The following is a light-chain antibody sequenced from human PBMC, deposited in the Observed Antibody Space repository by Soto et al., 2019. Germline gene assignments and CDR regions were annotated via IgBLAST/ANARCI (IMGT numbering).Light chain of an antibody. V-gene: IGLV2-14*03. J-gene: IGLJ2*01. Sequence: QSALTQPASVSGSPGQAITISCSGTSSDVGAFNYVSWYQQHPGKAPKLMIYDVSNRPSGVSNRFSGSKSGNTASLTISGIRAEDEADYSCGSYASASLIFGGGTKVTVL. CDR3: GSYASASLI. CDR1: SSDVGAFNY. CDR2: DVS.